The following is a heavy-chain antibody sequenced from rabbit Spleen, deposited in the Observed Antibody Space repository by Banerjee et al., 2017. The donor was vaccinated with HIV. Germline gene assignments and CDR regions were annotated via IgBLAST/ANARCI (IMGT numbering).Heavy chain of an antibody. CDR3: ARDSSSNSWIFNL. V-gene: IGHV1S40*01. CDR2: IDTGSSGFT. Sequence: QSLEESGGDLVKPGASLTLTCTASGFSFSGNSYMCWVRQAPGKGLEWIACIDTGSSGFTYFASWAKGRFTISKTSSTTVTLQMTSLTAADTATYFCARDSSSNSWIFNLWGPGTLVTVS. CDR1: GFSFSGNSY. D-gene: IGHD1-1*01. J-gene: IGHJ4*01.